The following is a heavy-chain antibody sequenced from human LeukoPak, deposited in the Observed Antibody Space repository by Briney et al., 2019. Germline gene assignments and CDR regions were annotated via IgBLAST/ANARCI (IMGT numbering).Heavy chain of an antibody. CDR1: GYTFTSYY. D-gene: IGHD3-10*01. CDR2: INPSGGST. Sequence: ASVKVSCKASGYTFTSYYMHWVRQAPGQGLEWMGIINPSGGSTSYAQKFQGRVTMTRDMSTSTVYMELSSLRSDDTAVYYCARVGYFGSGNYYNDRGAFDYWGQGTLVTVSS. V-gene: IGHV1-46*01. CDR3: ARVGYFGSGNYYNDRGAFDY. J-gene: IGHJ4*02.